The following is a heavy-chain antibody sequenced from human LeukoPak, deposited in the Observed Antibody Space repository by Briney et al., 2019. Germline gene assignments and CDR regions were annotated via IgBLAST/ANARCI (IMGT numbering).Heavy chain of an antibody. J-gene: IGHJ4*02. CDR2: INHSGST. D-gene: IGHD1-1*01. CDR1: GGSFSGYY. Sequence: SETLSLTCAVYGGSFSGYYWSWIRQPPGKGLEWIGEINHSGSTNYNPSLKSRVTISVDTSKNQFSLKLSSVTAADTAVYYCAGGLTTGTTCFDYWGQGTLVTVSS. CDR3: AGGLTTGTTCFDY. V-gene: IGHV4-34*01.